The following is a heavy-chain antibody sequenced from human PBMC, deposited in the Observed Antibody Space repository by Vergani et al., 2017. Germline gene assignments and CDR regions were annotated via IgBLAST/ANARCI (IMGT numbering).Heavy chain of an antibody. V-gene: IGHV3-15*01. Sequence: EVQLLESGGGLVQPGGSLRLSCEASGFSFPGYAMSWVRQAPGKGLEWVGRIKSKTDGGTTDYAAPVKGRFTISRDDSKNTLYLQMNSLRAEDTAVYYCARGRINWFDPWGQGTLVTVSS. CDR2: IKSKTDGGTT. CDR1: GFSFPGYA. CDR3: ARGRINWFDP. D-gene: IGHD2-15*01. J-gene: IGHJ5*02.